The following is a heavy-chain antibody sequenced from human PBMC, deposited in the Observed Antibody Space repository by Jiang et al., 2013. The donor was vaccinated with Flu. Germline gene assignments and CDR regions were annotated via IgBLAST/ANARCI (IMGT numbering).Heavy chain of an antibody. Sequence: LLKPSETLSLTCSVSGGSISSYYWSWIRQPPRARDVEWIGYISYSGTTNYNPSLQSRVIISVDTSKNQVSLKLRSVTAADTAVYYCARHRAGSYFFAYDIWGQGTMVTVSS. D-gene: IGHD1-26*01. CDR2: ISYSGTT. CDR3: ARHRAGSYFFAYDI. V-gene: IGHV4-59*08. J-gene: IGHJ3*02. CDR1: GGSISSYY.